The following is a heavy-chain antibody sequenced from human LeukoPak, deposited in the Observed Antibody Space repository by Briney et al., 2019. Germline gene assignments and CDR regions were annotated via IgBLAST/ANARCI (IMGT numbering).Heavy chain of an antibody. J-gene: IGHJ6*02. CDR3: ARGPSDSYGMGV. CDR2: MYYSGST. CDR1: GGSISSSSYY. V-gene: IGHV4-61*01. Sequence: SETLSLTCTVSGGSISSSSYYWSWIRQPPGKGLEWIGYMYYSGSTNYNPSLKSRVTISVDTSKKQFSLKLSSVTAADTAVYYCARGPSDSYGMGVWGQGTTVTVSS.